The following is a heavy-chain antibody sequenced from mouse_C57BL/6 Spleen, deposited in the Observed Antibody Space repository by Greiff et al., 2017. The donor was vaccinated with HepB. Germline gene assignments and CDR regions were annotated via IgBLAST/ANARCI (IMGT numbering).Heavy chain of an antibody. CDR1: GYTFTSYG. J-gene: IGHJ1*03. Sequence: QVQLKQSGAELARPGASVKLSCKASGYTFTSYGISWVKQRTGQGLEWIGEIYPRSGNTYYNEKFKGKATLTADKSSSTAYMELRSLTSEDSAVYFCARRIYYYGSSYGYFDVWGTGTTVTVSS. CDR2: IYPRSGNT. CDR3: ARRIYYYGSSYGYFDV. V-gene: IGHV1-81*01. D-gene: IGHD1-1*01.